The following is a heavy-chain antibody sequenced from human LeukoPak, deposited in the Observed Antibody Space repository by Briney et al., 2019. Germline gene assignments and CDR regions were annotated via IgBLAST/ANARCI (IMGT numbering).Heavy chain of an antibody. CDR2: IKSKTDGGTV. CDR3: ITGGYGLDI. D-gene: IGHD2-15*01. Sequence: GGSLRLSCAASGFTFTSYAMNWVRQAPGKGLEWVGRIKSKTDGGTVDYAAPVKGRFTISRDDSKNTLCLQMNGLKTEDTAVYYCITGGYGLDIWGQGTMVTVSS. J-gene: IGHJ3*02. V-gene: IGHV3-15*01. CDR1: GFTFTSYA.